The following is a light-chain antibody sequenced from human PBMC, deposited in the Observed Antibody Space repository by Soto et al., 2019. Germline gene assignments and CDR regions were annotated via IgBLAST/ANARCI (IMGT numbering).Light chain of an antibody. J-gene: IGKJ1*01. CDR3: HQYNGWPRT. CDR2: GAS. CDR1: QSVSSN. Sequence: EIVMTHSPATLSVSPCERATLSFRASQSVSSNLAWYQQKPGQAPRLLIYGASTRATGIPDRFTGGGSGTEFTLTITSLQSEDFAVYYCHQYNGWPRTFGQGTKVDNK. V-gene: IGKV3D-15*01.